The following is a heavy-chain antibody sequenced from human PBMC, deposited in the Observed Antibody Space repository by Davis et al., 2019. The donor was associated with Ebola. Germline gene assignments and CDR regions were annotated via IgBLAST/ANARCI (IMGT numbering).Heavy chain of an antibody. CDR3: AKGGGDYGDTQYYFDY. J-gene: IGHJ4*02. CDR1: GLIFSTCD. V-gene: IGHV3-30*02. CDR2: IQYDGGSK. Sequence: GGSLRLSCATSGLIFSTCDMHWVRQTPGKGLEWVAFIQYDGGSKYYADSVKGRFTISRDSSKNTLYLQMNSLRGDDTAVYYCAKGGGDYGDTQYYFDYWGQGTLVTVSS. D-gene: IGHD4-17*01.